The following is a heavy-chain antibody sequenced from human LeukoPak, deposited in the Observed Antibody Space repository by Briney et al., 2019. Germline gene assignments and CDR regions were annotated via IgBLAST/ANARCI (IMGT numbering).Heavy chain of an antibody. D-gene: IGHD2-15*01. CDR1: GFTFSSYA. V-gene: IGHV3-23*01. CDR3: AKGPSSAVVAATPVYY. J-gene: IGHJ4*02. Sequence: AGGSLRLSCAASGFTFSSYAMSWVRQAPGKGLEGVSAISGSGVSTYYADSVKGRFTISRDNSKNTLYLQMNSLRAEDTAVYYCAKGPSSAVVAATPVYYWGQGTLVTVSS. CDR2: ISGSGVST.